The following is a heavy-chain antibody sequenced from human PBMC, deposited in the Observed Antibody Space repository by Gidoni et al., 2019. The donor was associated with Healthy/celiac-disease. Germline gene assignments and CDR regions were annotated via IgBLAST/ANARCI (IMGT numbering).Heavy chain of an antibody. J-gene: IGHJ5*02. D-gene: IGHD2-21*02. V-gene: IGHV4-4*02. CDR1: GGSISSSNW. Sequence: QVQLQESGPGLVKPSWTLSLTCAVSGGSISSSNWWSWVRQPPGKGLEWIGEIYHSGSTNYNPSLKSRVTISVDKSKNQFSLKLSSVTAADTAVYDCARWLYCGGDCYSGFDPWGQGTLVTVSS. CDR3: ARWLYCGGDCYSGFDP. CDR2: IYHSGST.